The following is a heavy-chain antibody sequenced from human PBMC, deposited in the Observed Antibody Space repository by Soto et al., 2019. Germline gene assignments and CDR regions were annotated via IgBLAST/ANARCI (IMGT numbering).Heavy chain of an antibody. D-gene: IGHD5-12*01. CDR2: IYYSGST. CDR1: GGSISSYY. J-gene: IGHJ4*02. V-gene: IGHV4-59*01. Sequence: SETLSLTCTVSGGSISSYYWSWIRQPPGKGLEWIGYIYYSGSTNYNPSLKSRVTISVDTSKNQFSLKLSSVTAADTAVYHCARVRSGYDTFGVDYFDYWGQGTLVTVSS. CDR3: ARVRSGYDTFGVDYFDY.